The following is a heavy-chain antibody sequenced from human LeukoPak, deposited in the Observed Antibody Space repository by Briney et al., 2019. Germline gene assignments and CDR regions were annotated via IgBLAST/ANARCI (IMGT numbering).Heavy chain of an antibody. CDR2: ISSSSGYI. D-gene: IGHD2-2*01. CDR1: GFAVNIYS. V-gene: IGHV3-21*01. Sequence: GGSLRLSCVASGFAVNIYSMNWVRQAPGKGLGWVSFISSSSGYIYYADSVKGRFTISRDNAKNSLYLQVNSLRAEDTAVYFCARVLGRYQMLGSLDSWGQGTLVTVSS. CDR3: ARVLGRYQMLGSLDS. J-gene: IGHJ4*02.